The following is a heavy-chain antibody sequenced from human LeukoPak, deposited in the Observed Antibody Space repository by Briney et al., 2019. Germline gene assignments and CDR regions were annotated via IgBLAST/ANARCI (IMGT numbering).Heavy chain of an antibody. CDR1: GGSISSSSYY. D-gene: IGHD1-26*01. V-gene: IGHV4-39*01. CDR2: IYYSGST. CDR3: ASLRERSYYARGFDY. J-gene: IGHJ4*02. Sequence: SDTLSLTCTVSGGSISSSSYYWGWIRQPPGKRLEWIGSIYYSGSTYYNPSLKSRVTISVDTSKNQFSLKLSSVTAADTAVYYCASLRERSYYARGFDYWGQGTLVTVSS.